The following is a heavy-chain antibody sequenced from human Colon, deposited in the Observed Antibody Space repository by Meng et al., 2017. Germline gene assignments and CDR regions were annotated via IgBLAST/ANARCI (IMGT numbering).Heavy chain of an antibody. CDR1: GAPISSYY. CDR2: IYYSGST. Sequence: SHTLSPTCPAPGAPISSYYWSWIRQPPGKGLEWIGYIYYSGSTNYNPSLKSRVTISVDTSTNQSSLNLSFVTAADTAVYYCARVHDSSGYMGYYYYGMDVWGQGTTVTVSS. D-gene: IGHD3-22*01. CDR3: ARVHDSSGYMGYYYYGMDV. J-gene: IGHJ6*02. V-gene: IGHV4-59*01.